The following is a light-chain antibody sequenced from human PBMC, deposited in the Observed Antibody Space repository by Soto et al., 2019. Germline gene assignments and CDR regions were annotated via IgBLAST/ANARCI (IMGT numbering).Light chain of an antibody. CDR1: QSVNSRF. CDR2: AAS. CDR3: QQYGDSPPNT. V-gene: IGKV3-20*01. Sequence: EIVLTQSPGTLSLSPGESATLSCRASQSVNSRFLAWYQHKPGQAPRLIIYAASTRTTGIPDRFSGSASGTDFTLTISRLEPEDFAVYYCQQYGDSPPNTFGQGTKLESK. J-gene: IGKJ2*01.